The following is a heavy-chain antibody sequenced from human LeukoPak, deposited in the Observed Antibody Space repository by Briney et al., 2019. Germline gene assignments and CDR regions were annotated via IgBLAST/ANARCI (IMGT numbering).Heavy chain of an antibody. CDR1: GYTFTGYY. D-gene: IGHD2-15*01. J-gene: IGHJ3*02. CDR2: INPNSGGT. V-gene: IGHV1-2*02. CDR3: ARRAPAEGDAFDI. Sequence: ASVKVSCKASGYTFTGYYMHWVRQAPGQGLGWMGWINPNSGGTDYAQKFQGRVTMTRDTSISTAYMELSRLRSDDTAVYYCARRAPAEGDAFDIWGQGTMVTVSS.